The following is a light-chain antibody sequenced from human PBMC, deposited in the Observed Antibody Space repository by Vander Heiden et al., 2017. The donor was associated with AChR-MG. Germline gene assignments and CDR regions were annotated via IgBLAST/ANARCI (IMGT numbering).Light chain of an antibody. V-gene: IGLV3-21*02. CDR2: DDS. CDR3: YVWANSSDHPNWV. J-gene: IGLJ3*02. CDR1: NVGSKA. Sequence: SSVLTQPPSVSGAPGQTARITCGGNNVGSKAVHCYQQKPGQAPVLVVFDDSDRPSGIPERFSGSNSGNTATLTISRVEAGDEADDDCYVWANSSDHPNWVFGGGTKLTVL.